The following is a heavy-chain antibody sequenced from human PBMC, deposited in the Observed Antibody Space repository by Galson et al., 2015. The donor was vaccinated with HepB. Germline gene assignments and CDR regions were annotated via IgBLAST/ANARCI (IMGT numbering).Heavy chain of an antibody. CDR2: LFSGGDT. V-gene: IGHV3-66*02. CDR1: GLSVSSTY. J-gene: IGHJ4*02. Sequence: SLRLSCAVSGLSVSSTYMSWVRQAPGRGLEWVSTLFSGGDTWYTDSMKGRLTISRDTSKNILYPEVNTLRPEDTAVYYCARDQLDHWGQGTLVTVSS. CDR3: ARDQLDH.